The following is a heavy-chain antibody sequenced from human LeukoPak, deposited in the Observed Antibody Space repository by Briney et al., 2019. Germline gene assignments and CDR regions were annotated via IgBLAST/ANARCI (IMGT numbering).Heavy chain of an antibody. J-gene: IGHJ4*02. Sequence: PGGSLRLSCAASGFTFSSYAMSWVRQAPGKGLEWVSAISGSGGSTYYADSVKGRFTISRDNSKNTLYLQMNSLRAEDTAVYYCARARGYSYGPLYWGQGTLVTVSS. V-gene: IGHV3-23*01. CDR3: ARARGYSYGPLY. CDR2: ISGSGGST. D-gene: IGHD5-18*01. CDR1: GFTFSSYA.